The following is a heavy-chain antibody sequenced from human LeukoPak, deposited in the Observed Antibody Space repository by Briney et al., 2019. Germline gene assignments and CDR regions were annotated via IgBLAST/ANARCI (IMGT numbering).Heavy chain of an antibody. CDR3: AGQAEQGAFDI. CDR2: ISWNSGSI. D-gene: IGHD1-14*01. J-gene: IGHJ3*02. CDR1: GFTFDDYA. Sequence: PGGSLRLSCAAPGFTFDDYAMHWVRQAPGKGLEWVSGISWNSGSIGYADSVKGRFTISRDNAKNSLYLQMNSLRAEDTALYYCAGQAEQGAFDIWGQGTMVTVSS. V-gene: IGHV3-9*01.